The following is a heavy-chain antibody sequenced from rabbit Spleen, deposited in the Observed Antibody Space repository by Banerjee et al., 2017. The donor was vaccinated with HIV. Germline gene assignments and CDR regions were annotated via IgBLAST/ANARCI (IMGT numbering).Heavy chain of an antibody. CDR3: ARDLENYAYTSYLDL. J-gene: IGHJ4*01. D-gene: IGHD8-1*01. Sequence: QSLEESGGDLVKPGASLTLTCIASGLDFSSSYWICWVRQAPGKGLEWIACIDVSSGSTYYASWAKGRFTISKTSSTTVTLQMTSLTAADTATYFCARDLENYAYTSYLDLWGQGTLVTVS. CDR2: IDVSSGST. CDR1: GLDFSSSYW. V-gene: IGHV1S40*01.